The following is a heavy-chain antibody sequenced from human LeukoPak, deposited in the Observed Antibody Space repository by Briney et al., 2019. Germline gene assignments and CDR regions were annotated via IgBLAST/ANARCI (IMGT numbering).Heavy chain of an antibody. V-gene: IGHV3-15*01. Sequence: KPGGSLRLSCAASGFTFSNAWMSWVRQAPGKGLEWVGRIKSKTDGGTTDYAAPVKGRFTFSRDDSKNTLYLQMNSLKTEDTAVYYCTGLVDYYDSSGYFIDYWGQGTLVTVSS. D-gene: IGHD3-22*01. CDR1: GFTFSNAW. CDR2: IKSKTDGGTT. CDR3: TGLVDYYDSSGYFIDY. J-gene: IGHJ4*02.